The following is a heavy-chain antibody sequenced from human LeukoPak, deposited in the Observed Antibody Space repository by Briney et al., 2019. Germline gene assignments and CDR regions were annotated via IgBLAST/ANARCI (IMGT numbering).Heavy chain of an antibody. CDR1: GFTFSDYY. CDR2: ISSGGTTI. Sequence: GGSLRLSCAASGFTFSDYYMSWIRQAPGKGLEWVSYISSGGTTIYYSDSVKSRFTISRDIAKNSLYLQMNSLRAEDTAVYYCARGPSTIASLRGLYWGQGTLVTVSS. CDR3: ARGPSTIASLRGLY. J-gene: IGHJ4*02. D-gene: IGHD3-3*02. V-gene: IGHV3-11*01.